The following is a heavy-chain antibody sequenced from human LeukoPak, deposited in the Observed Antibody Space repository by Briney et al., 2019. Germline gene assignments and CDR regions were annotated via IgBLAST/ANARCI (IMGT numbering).Heavy chain of an antibody. CDR2: ISHDGSKK. Sequence: GGSLRLSCAASGFTFSSYTMHWVRQAPGKGLEWVAVISHDGSKKYYADSVKGRFTISRDNSKNTLYLQVNSLRAEDTAVYYCAKDLHIVVVTGSFDYWGQGTLVTVSS. V-gene: IGHV3-30-3*01. CDR1: GFTFSSYT. D-gene: IGHD2-21*02. J-gene: IGHJ4*02. CDR3: AKDLHIVVVTGSFDY.